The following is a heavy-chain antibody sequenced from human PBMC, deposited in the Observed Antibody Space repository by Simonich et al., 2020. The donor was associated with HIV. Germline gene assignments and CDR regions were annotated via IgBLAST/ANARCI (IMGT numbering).Heavy chain of an antibody. J-gene: IGHJ4*02. CDR3: ASGGSISSVWADDY. V-gene: IGHV3-30*07. Sequence: VQLVESGGGVVQHGRSLRLSCAASGFTCSSYAMHWVRQAPGKGLEGVAVISYDGSNKYYSDSVKGRFTSSRDNSKTTLYLQMNSLRAEDSAVYYCASGGSISSVWADDYWGQGTLVTVSS. D-gene: IGHD3-16*01. CDR2: ISYDGSNK. CDR1: GFTCSSYA.